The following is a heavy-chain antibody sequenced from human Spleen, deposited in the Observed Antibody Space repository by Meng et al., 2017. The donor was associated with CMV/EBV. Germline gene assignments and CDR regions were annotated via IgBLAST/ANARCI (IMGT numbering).Heavy chain of an antibody. D-gene: IGHD3-3*01. V-gene: IGHV3-66*02. CDR3: ASVVFWSGYSGGDY. J-gene: IGHJ4*02. CDR2: IYSGGST. CDR1: GFNVSDNY. Sequence: GESLKISCAVSGFNVSDNYMSWVRQAPGKGLEWVSLIYSGGSTYYTDSVKGRFTISRDNSKNTLDLQMNSLRTEDTSVYYCASVVFWSGYSGGDYWGQGTLVTVSS.